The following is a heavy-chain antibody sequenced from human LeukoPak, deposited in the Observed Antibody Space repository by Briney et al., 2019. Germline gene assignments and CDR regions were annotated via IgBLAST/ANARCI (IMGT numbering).Heavy chain of an antibody. CDR3: ARGRGYDFWSGPIGN. D-gene: IGHD3-3*01. CDR1: GYAFTSYD. Sequence: ASVKVSCKASGYAFTSYDINWVRQGPGQGLEWMGWMNPNSGNTGYAQKFQGRVTITRNTSISTAYMELSSLRSEDTAVYCCARGRGYDFWSGPIGNWGQGTLVTVSS. V-gene: IGHV1-8*03. CDR2: MNPNSGNT. J-gene: IGHJ4*02.